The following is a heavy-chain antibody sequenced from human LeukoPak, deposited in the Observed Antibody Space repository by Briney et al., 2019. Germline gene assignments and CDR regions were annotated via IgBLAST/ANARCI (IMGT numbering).Heavy chain of an antibody. V-gene: IGHV1-18*01. CDR2: ISAYNGNT. CDR3: AGDLRCGGDCYEGGDYFDY. J-gene: IGHJ4*02. D-gene: IGHD2-21*02. CDR1: GYTFTSYG. Sequence: ASVKVSCKASGYTFTSYGISWVRQAPGQGLEWMGWISAYNGNTNYAQKLQGRVTMTTDTSTSTAYMELRSLRSDDTAVYYCAGDLRCGGDCYEGGDYFDYWGQGTLVTVSS.